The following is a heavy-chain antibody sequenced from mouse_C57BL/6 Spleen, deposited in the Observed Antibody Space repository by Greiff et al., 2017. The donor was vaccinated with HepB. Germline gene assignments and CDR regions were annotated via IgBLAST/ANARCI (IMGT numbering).Heavy chain of an antibody. J-gene: IGHJ2*01. D-gene: IGHD1-1*01. CDR1: GYTFTSYW. V-gene: IGHV1-53*01. CDR3: ARGATVVAPYYFDD. CDR2: INPSNGGT. Sequence: QVQLQQPGTELVKPGASVKLSCKASGYTFTSYWMHWVKQRPGQGLEWIGNINPSNGGTNYNEKFKSKATLTVDKSSSTAYMQLSSLTSEDSAVYYCARGATVVAPYYFDDWGQGTTLTVSS.